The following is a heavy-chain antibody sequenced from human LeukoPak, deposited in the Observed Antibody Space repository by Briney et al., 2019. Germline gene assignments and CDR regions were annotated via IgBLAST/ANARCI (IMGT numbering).Heavy chain of an antibody. D-gene: IGHD3-16*01. J-gene: IGHJ6*02. CDR1: GFTFSHYG. CDR2: TSYDGSRK. V-gene: IGHV3-30*03. CDR3: ARNQQLGGHSYYYYGMDV. Sequence: PGGSLRLSCTASGFTFSHYGMHWVRQAPGKGLEWVAVTSYDGSRKHYADSVKGRFTISRDNSKNTLYLQMNSLRADDTAIYYCARNQQLGGHSYYYYGMDVWGQGTTVTVSS.